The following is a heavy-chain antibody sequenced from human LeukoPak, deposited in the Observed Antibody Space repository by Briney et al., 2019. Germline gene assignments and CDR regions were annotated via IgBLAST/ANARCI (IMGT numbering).Heavy chain of an antibody. V-gene: IGHV3-21*05. CDR1: GFNFSDSR. D-gene: IGHD1-26*01. CDR3: ARDLPTGTYRAYFDN. CDR2: ISSTGGDI. Sequence: GGSLRLSCATSGFNFSDSRMNWVRQAPGKGLDWVSYISSTGGDIYYADSVKGRFTISRDNAEKSVYLQMNSLRAEDTAVYYCARDLPTGTYRAYFDNWGQGTLVTVSS. J-gene: IGHJ4*02.